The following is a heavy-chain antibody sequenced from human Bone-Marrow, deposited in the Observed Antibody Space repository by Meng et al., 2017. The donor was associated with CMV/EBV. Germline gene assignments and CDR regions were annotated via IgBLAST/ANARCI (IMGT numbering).Heavy chain of an antibody. D-gene: IGHD1-26*01. CDR1: GGSISSSNW. Sequence: GSLRLSCAVSGGSISSSNWWSWVRQPPGKGLEWIGEIYHSGSTNYNPSLKSRVTISVDKSKNQFTLNLSSVTAADTAVYYCARVARMDGMDVWGPGPTVTVSS. CDR2: IYHSGST. CDR3: ARVARMDGMDV. J-gene: IGHJ6*02. V-gene: IGHV4-4*02.